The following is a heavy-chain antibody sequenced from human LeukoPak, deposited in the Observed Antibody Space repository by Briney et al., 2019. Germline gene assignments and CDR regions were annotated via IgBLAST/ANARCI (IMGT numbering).Heavy chain of an antibody. Sequence: GASVKVSCKASGYIFTSYGISWVRQAPSKALEWMGCISAYNGNTNHAQNFQGRVTITADESTSTAYMELSSLRSEDTAVYYCARDVKVGYCSSTSCYGPRLYGMDVWGQGTTVTVSS. CDR1: GYIFTSYG. D-gene: IGHD2-2*01. CDR2: ISAYNGNT. CDR3: ARDVKVGYCSSTSCYGPRLYGMDV. J-gene: IGHJ6*02. V-gene: IGHV1-18*01.